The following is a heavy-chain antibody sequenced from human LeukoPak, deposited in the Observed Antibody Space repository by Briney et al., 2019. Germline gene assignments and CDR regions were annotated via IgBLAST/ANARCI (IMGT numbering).Heavy chain of an antibody. CDR2: IYHSGST. V-gene: IGHV4-38-2*02. Sequence: SETLSLTCTVSGYSIGSGYYWGWIRQPPGKGPEWIGSIYHSGSTYYNPSLKSRVTISVDTSKNQFSLKLSSVTAADTAVYYCARVAPATYYMDVWGKGTTVTVSS. D-gene: IGHD2-2*01. CDR3: ARVAPATYYMDV. J-gene: IGHJ6*03. CDR1: GYSIGSGYY.